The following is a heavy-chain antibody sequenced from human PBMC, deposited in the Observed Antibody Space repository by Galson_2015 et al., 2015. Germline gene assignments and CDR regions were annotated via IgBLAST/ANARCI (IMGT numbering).Heavy chain of an antibody. J-gene: IGHJ4*02. CDR1: GFTFSSYG. CDR2: IWYDGSNK. D-gene: IGHD6-19*01. CDR3: ARDPTPFIAVALDH. Sequence: SLRLSCAASGFTFSSYGMHWVRQAPGKGLERVAVIWYDGSNKYYADSVKGRFTISRDNSKNTLYLQMNSLRAEDTAVYYCARDPTPFIAVALDHWGQGTLVTGPS. V-gene: IGHV3-33*01.